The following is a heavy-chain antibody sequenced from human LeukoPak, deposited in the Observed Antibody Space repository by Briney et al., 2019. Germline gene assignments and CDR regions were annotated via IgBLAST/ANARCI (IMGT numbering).Heavy chain of an antibody. CDR1: GYTFNFYW. J-gene: IGHJ4*02. D-gene: IGHD6-19*01. Sequence: GESLKISCKGSGYTFNFYWIGWVRQMPGKGLEWMGIIYPSDSDTRYSPSFQGQVTISADKSINTAYLQWSRLKASDTAIYYCARHSGLSTYSSGFFDYWGQGTLVTVSS. V-gene: IGHV5-51*01. CDR2: IYPSDSDT. CDR3: ARHSGLSTYSSGFFDY.